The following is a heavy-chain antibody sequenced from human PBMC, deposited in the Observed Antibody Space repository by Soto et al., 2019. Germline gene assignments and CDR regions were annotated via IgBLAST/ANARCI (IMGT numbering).Heavy chain of an antibody. D-gene: IGHD3-3*01. CDR3: ARDREHDYDSWSGYYHAFDI. CDR2: ISAYNGNT. V-gene: IGHV1-18*04. CDR1: GYTFTSYG. J-gene: IGHJ3*02. Sequence: ASVKVSCKASGYTFTSYGISWVRQAPGQGLEWMGWISAYNGNTNYAQKLQGRVTMTTDTSTSTAYMELRSLRSDDTAVYYCARDREHDYDSWSGYYHAFDIWGQGTMVTV.